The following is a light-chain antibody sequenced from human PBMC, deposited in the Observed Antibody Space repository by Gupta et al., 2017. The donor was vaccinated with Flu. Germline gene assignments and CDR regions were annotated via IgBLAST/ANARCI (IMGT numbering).Light chain of an antibody. V-gene: IGKV1-5*03. J-gene: IGKJ1*01. CDR3: QQYNRFSRT. Sequence: DIQMSQSPSTLSAYLGDRVTITCRASQSVGSWLAWYQQKSGEAPKLLIYKSSTLENGVPSRFGGSGSGTEFTITISSLQPDDFATYFCQQYNRFSRTFGQGTKV. CDR1: QSVGSW. CDR2: KSS.